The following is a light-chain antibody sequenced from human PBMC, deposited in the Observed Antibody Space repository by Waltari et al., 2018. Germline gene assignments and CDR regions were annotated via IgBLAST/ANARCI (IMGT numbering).Light chain of an antibody. CDR1: QSVLYSSNNKNY. CDR3: QQYYDTPFT. V-gene: IGKV4-1*01. J-gene: IGKJ3*01. Sequence: DIVMTQSPDSLAVSLGERATINCKSSQSVLYSSNNKNYLAWYQQKPGQPPKLLIYWASTRESGVPDRFSGRWSGTDFTLTISSLQAEDVAVYYCQQYYDTPFTFGPGTKVDIK. CDR2: WAS.